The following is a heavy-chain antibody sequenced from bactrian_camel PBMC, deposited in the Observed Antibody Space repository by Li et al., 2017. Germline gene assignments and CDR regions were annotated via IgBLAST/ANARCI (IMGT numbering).Heavy chain of an antibody. D-gene: IGHD2*01. V-gene: IGHV3S53*01. J-gene: IGHJ4*01. CDR1: GYTYSSYC. CDR2: IDRDGST. Sequence: HVQLVESGGGSVQAGGSLRLSCAASGYTYSSYCMGWFRQAPGKKREGVAAIDRDGSTSYADSVKGRFTISRDNAKNTVYLQMNSLRPEDTAVYYCVRDEGNLVVALRYWGQGTQVTVS. CDR3: VRDEGNLVVALRY.